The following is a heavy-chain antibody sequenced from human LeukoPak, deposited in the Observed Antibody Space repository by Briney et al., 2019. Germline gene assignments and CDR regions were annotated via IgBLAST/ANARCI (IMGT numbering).Heavy chain of an antibody. V-gene: IGHV3-23*01. Sequence: PGGSLRLSCAASGFTFSSYAMSWVRQAPGKGLEWVSAISGSGGSTYYADFVMGRFTVSRDNAKNTLYLQMDNLRADDTAAYYCARIREYYEDYWGQGTLVTVSS. CDR2: ISGSGGST. J-gene: IGHJ4*02. D-gene: IGHD3-16*01. CDR3: ARIREYYEDY. CDR1: GFTFSSYA.